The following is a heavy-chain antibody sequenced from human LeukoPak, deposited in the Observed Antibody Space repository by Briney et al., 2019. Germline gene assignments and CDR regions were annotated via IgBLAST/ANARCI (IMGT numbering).Heavy chain of an antibody. CDR2: IYPGDSRT. CDR3: ACRDLTSTWSYP. V-gene: IGHV5-51*01. D-gene: IGHD2-2*01. J-gene: IGHJ5*02. CDR1: GYSFSSYW. Sequence: GESLKISCKGTGYSFSSYWIGWVSQMPGKGMEWMGVIYPGDSRTRYNPSLQSQVTISVDKSINTAYLEWVSLKASDTAMYYCACRDLTSTWSYPWGQGTLVTVSS.